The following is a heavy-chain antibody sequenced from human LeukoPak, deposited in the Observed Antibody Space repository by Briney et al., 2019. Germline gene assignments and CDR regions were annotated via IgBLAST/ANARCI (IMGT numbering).Heavy chain of an antibody. V-gene: IGHV3-9*01. J-gene: IGHJ6*02. D-gene: IGHD5-18*01. CDR3: AKGGPTAMVSYYGMDV. CDR2: ISWNSGSI. Sequence: SGGSLRLSCAASGFTFDDYATHWVRQAPGKGLEWVSAISWNSGSIGYADSVKGRFTISRDNAKNSLYLLMNSLRAEDTALYYCAKGGPTAMVSYYGMDVWGQGTTVTVSS. CDR1: GFTFDDYA.